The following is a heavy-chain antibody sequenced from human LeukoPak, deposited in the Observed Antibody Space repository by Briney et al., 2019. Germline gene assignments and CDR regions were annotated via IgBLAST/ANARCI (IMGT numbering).Heavy chain of an antibody. V-gene: IGHV4-38-2*02. CDR1: GYSISSGYY. CDR2: IYHSGST. D-gene: IGHD1-26*01. Sequence: SETLSLTCTVSGYSISSGYYWGWIRPPPGKGLEGIGKIYHSGSTYYNPSLKRRVTISVDTSKNQFSLKLSSVTAADTAVYYCARDAVGATPYYYYMDVWGKGTTVTVSS. CDR3: ARDAVGATPYYYYMDV. J-gene: IGHJ6*03.